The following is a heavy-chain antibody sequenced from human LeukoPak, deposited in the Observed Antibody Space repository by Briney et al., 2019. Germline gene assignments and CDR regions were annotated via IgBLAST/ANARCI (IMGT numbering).Heavy chain of an antibody. Sequence: GGSLRLSCAACGLTFDDYAMLWVRHARGKGVEWVYHISWDGGSTYYAASVKGRFTIARDNSKNSLYLQMNSLRAEDTALYYCAKDIAAVAGTTSNFQHWGQGTLVTVSS. V-gene: IGHV3-43D*03. J-gene: IGHJ1*01. CDR1: GLTFDDYA. D-gene: IGHD6-19*01. CDR2: ISWDGGST. CDR3: AKDIAAVAGTTSNFQH.